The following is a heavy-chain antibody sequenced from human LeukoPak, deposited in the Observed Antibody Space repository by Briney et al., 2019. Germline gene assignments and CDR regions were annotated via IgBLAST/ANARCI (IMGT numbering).Heavy chain of an antibody. J-gene: IGHJ1*01. CDR1: GFTFSSYW. CDR3: ASNTRYCSGGNCYSGILGYFQH. CDR2: TNQDGSEK. Sequence: GGSLRLSCAASGFTFSSYWMSWVRQAPGKGLEGVANTNQDGSEKYYADSVKGGFTISRENSKNSLYLQLSSLRAEDTAVYYCASNTRYCSGGNCYSGILGYFQHWGQGTLVTVSS. V-gene: IGHV3-7*01. D-gene: IGHD2-15*01.